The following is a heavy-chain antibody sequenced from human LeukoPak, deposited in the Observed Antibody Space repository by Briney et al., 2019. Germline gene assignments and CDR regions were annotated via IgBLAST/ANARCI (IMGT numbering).Heavy chain of an antibody. CDR3: ARYSYGGNFPDAFDI. CDR1: GGSISSSSYY. V-gene: IGHV4-39*01. Sequence: PSETLSLTCTVSGGSISSSSYYWGWIRQPPGKGLEWIGSIYCSGGTYYNPSLKSRVTISVDTSKNQFSLKLSSVTAADTAVYYCARYSYGGNFPDAFDIWGQGTMVTVSS. CDR2: IYCSGGT. J-gene: IGHJ3*02. D-gene: IGHD4-23*01.